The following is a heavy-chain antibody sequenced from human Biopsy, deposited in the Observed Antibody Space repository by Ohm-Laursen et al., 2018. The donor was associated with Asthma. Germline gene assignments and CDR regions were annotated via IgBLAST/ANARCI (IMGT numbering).Heavy chain of an antibody. CDR3: DRKAGSGICRTCYSLDF. D-gene: IGHD2-15*01. V-gene: IGHV1-69*05. CDR1: GGTFNTSV. CDR2: INFVFGNT. J-gene: IGHJ4*02. Sequence: SVRVSCKPLGGTFNTSVIGWARQAPGQWLEWMGGINFVFGNTTHPQKFQDRVTITTDASTSTVYMELSCLRSEDTAVYYCDRKAGSGICRTCYSLDFWGQGTLVTVSS.